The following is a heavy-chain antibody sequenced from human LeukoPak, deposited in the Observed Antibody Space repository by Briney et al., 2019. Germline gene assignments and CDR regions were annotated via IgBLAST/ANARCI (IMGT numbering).Heavy chain of an antibody. CDR1: GYTFTGYY. V-gene: IGHV1-2*02. J-gene: IGHJ4*02. CDR2: INPNSGGT. D-gene: IGHD2-2*01. CDR3: ARGIVVVPAATDY. Sequence: ASVKVSCTASGYTFTGYYMHRVRQAPGQGLEWMGWINPNSGGTNYAQKFQGRVTMTRDASISTAYMELSRLRSDDTAVYYCARGIVVVPAATDYWGQGTLVTVSS.